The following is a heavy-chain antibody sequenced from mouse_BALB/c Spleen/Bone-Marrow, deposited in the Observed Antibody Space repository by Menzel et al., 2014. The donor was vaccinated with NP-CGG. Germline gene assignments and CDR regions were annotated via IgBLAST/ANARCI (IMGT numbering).Heavy chain of an antibody. Sequence: VQLXQSGXXXAXXXASXXXXXKAXXYTFTSYWMHXVKQRPGQGLEWXGYXXPSTGYTEYNQKFKDXAXLTADKSSSTAYMQLSSLTSEDSAVYXXARSXXGYLYXXDXWXQGTTLTV. CDR1: XYTFTSYW. CDR3: ARSXXGYLYXXDX. D-gene: IGHD1-2*01. V-gene: IGHV1-7*01. J-gene: IGHJ2*01. CDR2: XXPSTGYT.